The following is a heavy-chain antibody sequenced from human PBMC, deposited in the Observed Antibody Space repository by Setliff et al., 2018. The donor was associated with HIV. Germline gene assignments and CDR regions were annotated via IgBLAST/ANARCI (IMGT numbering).Heavy chain of an antibody. J-gene: IGHJ3*01. Sequence: SETLSLTCTVSGGSISNYYWSWIRQPPGKGLECIGYIYYSGSTLSNPSLKSRVTISVDTSNNPFSLKLRSVTAADTAVYYCARGDYFWSGYNLWGQGTMVTVSS. CDR2: IYYSGST. D-gene: IGHD3-3*01. CDR1: GGSISNYY. CDR3: ARGDYFWSGYNL. V-gene: IGHV4-59*12.